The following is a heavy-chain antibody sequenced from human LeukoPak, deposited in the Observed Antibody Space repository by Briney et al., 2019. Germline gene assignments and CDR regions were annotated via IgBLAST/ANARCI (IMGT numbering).Heavy chain of an antibody. CDR3: ARGIADGATVANTPYWYFDL. CDR2: IIPIFGTA. Sequence: ASVKVSCKASGGTFSSYAISWVRQAPGQGLEWMGRIIPIFGTANYAQKFQGRVTITTDESTGTAYMELSSLRSEDTAVYYCARGIADGATVANTPYWYFDLWGRGTLVTVSS. D-gene: IGHD4-11*01. V-gene: IGHV1-69*05. CDR1: GGTFSSYA. J-gene: IGHJ2*01.